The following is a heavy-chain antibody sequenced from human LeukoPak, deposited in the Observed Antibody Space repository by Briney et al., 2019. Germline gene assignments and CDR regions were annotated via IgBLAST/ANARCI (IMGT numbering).Heavy chain of an antibody. CDR1: GYTFTSYY. CDR2: FDPEDGET. Sequence: ASVKVSCKASGYTFTSYYMHWVRQAPGKGLEWMGGFDPEDGETIYAQKFQGRVTMTEDTSTDTAYMELSSLRSEDTAVYYCATDPTYYYDSSGYARGMDVWGQGTTVTVSS. CDR3: ATDPTYYYDSSGYARGMDV. J-gene: IGHJ6*02. V-gene: IGHV1-24*01. D-gene: IGHD3-22*01.